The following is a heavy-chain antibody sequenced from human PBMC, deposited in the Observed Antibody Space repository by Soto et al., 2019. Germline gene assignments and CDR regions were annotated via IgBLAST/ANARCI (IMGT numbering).Heavy chain of an antibody. CDR1: GFTFSSNA. CDR3: ATDTFMVPRVLTS. CDR2: IYYTGTT. Sequence: GSLRLSCAASGFTFSSNAMSWVRQAPGKGLEWIGYIYYTGTTDYNPSLKSRVTISKDTPKNQVSLKLNSVTASDTAIYYCATDTFMVPRVLTSWGQGILVTVSS. D-gene: IGHD3-3*02. J-gene: IGHJ5*02. V-gene: IGHV4-59*12.